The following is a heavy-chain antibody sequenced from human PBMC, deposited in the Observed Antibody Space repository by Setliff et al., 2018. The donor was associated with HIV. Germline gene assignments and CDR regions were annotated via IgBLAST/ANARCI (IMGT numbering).Heavy chain of an antibody. D-gene: IGHD2-2*01. CDR1: GESLSDYY. Sequence: LSLTCAVYGESLSDYYWSWIRQPPGKGLEWIGEINHNKSSDYNPSLKSRVTMSVDTSKNQFSLKVKSVTAADTAVYYCARGGPSVPCTSVSCPPYYYMDVWGKGATVTVSS. CDR3: ARGGPSVPCTSVSCPPYYYMDV. CDR2: INHNKSS. J-gene: IGHJ6*03. V-gene: IGHV4-34*01.